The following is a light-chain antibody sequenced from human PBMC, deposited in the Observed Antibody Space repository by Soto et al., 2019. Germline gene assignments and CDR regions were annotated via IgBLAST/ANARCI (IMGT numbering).Light chain of an antibody. CDR2: GAS. J-gene: IGKJ1*01. CDR1: QSVSSK. V-gene: IGKV3-15*01. Sequence: EIVLTQSPASLSVSPGERATLSCRASQSVSSKLAWFQQKPGQAPRLLIYGASTRATGIPARFSGSGSETEFTLTISSLQSEDFAVYDCQQYNAWPRPVGKGTRVEIK. CDR3: QQYNAWPRP.